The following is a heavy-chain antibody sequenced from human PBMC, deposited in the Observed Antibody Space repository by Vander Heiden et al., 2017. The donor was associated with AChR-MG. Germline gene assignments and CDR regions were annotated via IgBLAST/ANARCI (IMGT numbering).Heavy chain of an antibody. V-gene: IGHV4-38-2*01. CDR3: ARGLQSGGYFDY. CDR2: IYYSGST. Sequence: QVQLQESGPGLVKPSETLSLTCDVSGYSIDSAYYWGWIRQPPGKGLEWIGGIYYSGSTYYNPSLKSRVTISVDTSKNQFSLKLSSMTAADTAAYYCARGLQSGGYFDYWGQGTLVTVSS. J-gene: IGHJ4*02. CDR1: GYSIDSAYY. D-gene: IGHD3-22*01.